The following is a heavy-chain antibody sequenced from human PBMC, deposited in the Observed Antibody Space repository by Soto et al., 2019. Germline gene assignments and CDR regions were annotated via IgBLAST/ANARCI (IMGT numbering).Heavy chain of an antibody. D-gene: IGHD1-1*01. CDR1: GYTFSTYY. CDR2: INPSGGST. CDR3: ARHNSQWPNWFDP. V-gene: IGHV1-46*01. J-gene: IGHJ5*02. Sequence: ASVTVSCKASGYTFSTYYMHWVRQAPGQGYEWMGRINPSGGSTTYAQKFQGRVTMTTDTSTSTAYMELKSLKSDDTAVYYCARHNSQWPNWFDPWGQGTLVTVSS.